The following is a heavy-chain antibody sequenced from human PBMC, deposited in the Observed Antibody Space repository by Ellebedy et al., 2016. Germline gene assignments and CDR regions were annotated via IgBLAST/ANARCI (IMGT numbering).Heavy chain of an antibody. V-gene: IGHV1-18*01. CDR3: ATSISSWYVRDAFHI. D-gene: IGHD6-13*01. CDR2: ISTYVGNT. Sequence: ASVKVSXKASGDTFTNYGITWVRQAPGQGLEWMGWISTYVGNTDYAEKFQGRVTMTTDTSTSTAYMELRSLRLDDTAVYYCATSISSWYVRDAFHIWGQGTMLTVSS. J-gene: IGHJ3*02. CDR1: GDTFTNYG.